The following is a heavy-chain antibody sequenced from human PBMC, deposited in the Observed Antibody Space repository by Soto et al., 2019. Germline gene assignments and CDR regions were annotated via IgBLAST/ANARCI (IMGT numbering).Heavy chain of an antibody. D-gene: IGHD6-13*01. J-gene: IGHJ4*02. V-gene: IGHV3-53*01. CDR1: GFTVSSNY. CDR3: ARTLIDSSSWHPLLYYFDY. Sequence: EVQLVESGGGLIQPGGSLRLSCAASGFTVSSNYMSWVRQAPGKGLEWVSVIYSGGSTYYADSVKGRSTISRDNSKNTLYLQMNSLRAEDTAVYYCARTLIDSSSWHPLLYYFDYWGQGTLVTVSS. CDR2: IYSGGST.